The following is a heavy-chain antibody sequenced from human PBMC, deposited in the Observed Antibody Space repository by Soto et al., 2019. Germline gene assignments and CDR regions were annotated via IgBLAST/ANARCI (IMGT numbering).Heavy chain of an antibody. V-gene: IGHV1-46*02. Sequence: ASVKVSCKPSGYTLNTYYLHWVRQAPGQGLEWMGIIHPSGGGSTYAQKFQGRVTMTRDTSTSTVYMELSSLRSEDTAVYYCARDRGGYYYGMDVWGQGTTVTVSS. CDR1: GYTLNTYY. D-gene: IGHD3-10*01. CDR3: ARDRGGYYYGMDV. J-gene: IGHJ6*02. CDR2: IHPSGGGS.